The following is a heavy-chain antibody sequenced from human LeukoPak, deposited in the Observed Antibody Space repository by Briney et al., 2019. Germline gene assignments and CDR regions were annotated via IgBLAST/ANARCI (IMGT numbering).Heavy chain of an antibody. D-gene: IGHD6-6*01. J-gene: IGHJ5*02. CDR3: ASSSHSSSSS. Sequence: GGSLRLSCAASGFTFTNYWMIWVRQAPGKGLEWVANINEDGSKKYYVGSVEGRFTISRDNAKNSVFLQMNSLRAEDTAMYYCASSSHSSSSSWGQGTLVTVSS. V-gene: IGHV3-7*01. CDR2: INEDGSKK. CDR1: GFTFTNYW.